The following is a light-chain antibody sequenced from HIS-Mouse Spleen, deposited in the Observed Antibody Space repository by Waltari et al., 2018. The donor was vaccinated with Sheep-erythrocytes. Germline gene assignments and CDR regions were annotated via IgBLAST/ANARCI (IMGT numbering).Light chain of an antibody. V-gene: IGLV2-11*01. CDR1: SGDVGGYNS. J-gene: IGLJ1*01. CDR2: DVS. CDR3: CSYAGSYNHV. Sequence: QSALTQPRSVSGSPGQSVTISCTGTSGDVGGYNSVSWYQQHPGKAPKLMIYDVSKRPSGVPDRFSGSKSGNTASLTISGLQAEDEADYYCCSYAGSYNHVFATGTKVTVL.